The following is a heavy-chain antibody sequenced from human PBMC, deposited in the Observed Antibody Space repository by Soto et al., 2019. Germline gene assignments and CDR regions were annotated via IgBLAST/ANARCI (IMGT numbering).Heavy chain of an antibody. J-gene: IGHJ6*02. CDR1: GYTFTSYG. Sequence: QVQLVQSGAEVKKPGASVKVSCKASGYTFTSYGVSWVRQAPGQGLEWMGWISAYNGNTNYAQKLQGRDTMTTDTSTSTAYMELRSLRSDDTAVYYCARVPYCSSTSCYTRYYYGMDVWGQGTTVTVSS. CDR2: ISAYNGNT. CDR3: ARVPYCSSTSCYTRYYYGMDV. D-gene: IGHD2-2*02. V-gene: IGHV1-18*01.